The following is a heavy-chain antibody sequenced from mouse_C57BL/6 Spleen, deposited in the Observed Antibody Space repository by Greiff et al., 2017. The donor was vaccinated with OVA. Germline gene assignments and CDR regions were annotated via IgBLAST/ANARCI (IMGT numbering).Heavy chain of an antibody. D-gene: IGHD1-1*01. Sequence: EVQVVESGGGLVKPGGSLKLSCAASGFTFSSYTMSWVRQTPEKRLEWVATISGGGGNTYYPDSVKGRFTISRDNAKNTLYLQMSSLRSEDTALYYCAIYYYGSSYGYFDVWGTGTTVTVSS. J-gene: IGHJ1*03. V-gene: IGHV5-9*01. CDR3: AIYYYGSSYGYFDV. CDR2: ISGGGGNT. CDR1: GFTFSSYT.